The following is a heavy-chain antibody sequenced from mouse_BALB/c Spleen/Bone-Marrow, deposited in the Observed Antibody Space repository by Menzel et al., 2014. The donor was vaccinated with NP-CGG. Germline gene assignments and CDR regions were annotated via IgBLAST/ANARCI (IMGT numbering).Heavy chain of an antibody. D-gene: IGHD1-3*01. CDR3: ARDIKNDIYWYFDV. Sequence: EVKLVESGGGLVQPGGSLRLSCATSGFTLTDYYMSWVRQPPGKALEWLGFIRNKAKGYTTEYSASVKGRFTISRDNSPSILSLQMRTLRAVDSATYNCARDIKNDIYWYFDVWGAGTTVTVSS. V-gene: IGHV7-3*02. CDR1: GFTLTDYY. J-gene: IGHJ1*01. CDR2: IRNKAKGYTT.